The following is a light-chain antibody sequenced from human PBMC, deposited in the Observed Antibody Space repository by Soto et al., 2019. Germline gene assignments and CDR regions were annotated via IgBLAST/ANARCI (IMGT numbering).Light chain of an antibody. V-gene: IGKV3-15*01. J-gene: IGKJ4*01. CDR1: QSVSSS. Sequence: EIVMTQSPATLSVSPGERATLSCRASQSVSSSLAWYQQKPGQAPRLLIFGASTRATGIPARFSGSGSGTEFTLTISSLQSEDFAVYYCQQFSSYPLTFGGGTKVDIK. CDR2: GAS. CDR3: QQFSSYPLT.